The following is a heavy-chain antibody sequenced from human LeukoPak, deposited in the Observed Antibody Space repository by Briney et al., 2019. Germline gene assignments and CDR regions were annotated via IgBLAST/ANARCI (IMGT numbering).Heavy chain of an antibody. CDR3: AKISGYDFQFDY. J-gene: IGHJ4*02. Sequence: KPSETLSLTCAVSGGSISSGGYSWSWIRQPPGKGLEWIGYIYYSGSTYYNPSLKSRVTISVDTSKNQFSLKLSSVTAADTAVYYCAKISGYDFQFDYWGQGTLVTVSS. CDR1: GGSISSGGYS. D-gene: IGHD5-12*01. CDR2: IYYSGST. V-gene: IGHV4-30-4*07.